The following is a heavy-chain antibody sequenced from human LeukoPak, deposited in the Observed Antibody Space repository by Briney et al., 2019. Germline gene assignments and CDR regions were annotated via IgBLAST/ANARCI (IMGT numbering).Heavy chain of an antibody. D-gene: IGHD6-13*01. V-gene: IGHV4-39*01. CDR3: ARSSAADGPTHNWFDP. CDR1: GGSLTYASHY. Sequence: SETLSLTCSVSGGSLTYASHYWGWIRQPPGKGLEWIGSIHYSGDTYYKPSLRSRVTISVDTSKNQFSLKLTSLTAADTAVYYCARSSAADGPTHNWFDPWGQGTLVTVPS. CDR2: IHYSGDT. J-gene: IGHJ5*02.